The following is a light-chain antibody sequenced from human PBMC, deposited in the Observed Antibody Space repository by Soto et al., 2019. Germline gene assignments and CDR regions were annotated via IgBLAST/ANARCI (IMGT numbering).Light chain of an antibody. J-gene: IGKJ1*01. CDR1: QSIRNW. V-gene: IGKV1-5*03. CDR2: KAS. CDR3: QLYNSYSQAT. Sequence: DIHMTQSPSTLSSSLVDRVTITCRASQSIRNWLAWYQQRPGKAPNLLIYKASSLESGVPSRFSGSGSGTEFSLTISSLQPDDFATYYCQLYNSYSQATFGQGTKVDIK.